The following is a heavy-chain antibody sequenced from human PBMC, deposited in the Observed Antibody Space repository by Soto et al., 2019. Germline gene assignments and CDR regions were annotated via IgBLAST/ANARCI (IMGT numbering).Heavy chain of an antibody. CDR1: GGTFSSYA. J-gene: IGHJ6*02. Sequence: AASVKVSCKASGGTFSSYAISWVRQAPGQGLEWMGGIIPIFGTANYAQKFQGRVTITADESTSTAYMELSSLRSEDTAVYYCARPGGSSWYGENYYGMDVWGQGTTVTVSS. D-gene: IGHD6-13*01. CDR3: ARPGGSSWYGENYYGMDV. V-gene: IGHV1-69*13. CDR2: IIPIFGTA.